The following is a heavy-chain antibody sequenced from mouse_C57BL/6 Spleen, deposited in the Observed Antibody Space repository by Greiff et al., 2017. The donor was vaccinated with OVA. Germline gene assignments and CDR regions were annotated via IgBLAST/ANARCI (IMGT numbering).Heavy chain of an antibody. D-gene: IGHD1-1*01. CDR1: GFTFSDYG. V-gene: IGHV5-17*01. J-gene: IGHJ4*01. CDR3: ARPLITTVVADYYAMDY. Sequence: DVKLVESGGGLVKPGGSLKLSCAASGFTFSDYGMHWVRQAPEKGLEWVAYISSGSSTIYYADTVKGRFTISRDNAKNTLFLQMTSLRSEDTAMYYCARPLITTVVADYYAMDYWGQGTSVTVSS. CDR2: ISSGSSTI.